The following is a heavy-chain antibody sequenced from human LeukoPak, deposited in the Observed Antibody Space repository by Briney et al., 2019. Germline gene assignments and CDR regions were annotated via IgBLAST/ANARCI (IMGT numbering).Heavy chain of an antibody. J-gene: IGHJ5*02. CDR2: ISYDGSSK. CDR1: EFTFSSYN. CDR3: ARGSSGRLLSSWFDP. Sequence: GGSLRLSCAASEFTFSSYNMNWVRQAPGKGLEWVAVISYDGSSKDYADSLKGRFTISRDNSINTLYLQMNSLRVEDTAIYYCARGSSGRLLSSWFDPWGQGTLVTVSS. V-gene: IGHV3-30*03. D-gene: IGHD2-21*02.